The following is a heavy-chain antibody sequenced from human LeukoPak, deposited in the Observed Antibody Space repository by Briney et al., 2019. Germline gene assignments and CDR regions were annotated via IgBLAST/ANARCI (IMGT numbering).Heavy chain of an antibody. CDR2: MNQDGSEK. V-gene: IGHV3-7*01. J-gene: IGHJ6*02. CDR1: GFTFSDSW. CDR3: ATYTHWVAGDV. Sequence: GGSLRLSCAASGFTFSDSWMSWVRQASGKGLEWVANMNQDGSEKDYVDSVKGRFTISRDNARNSLYLQMGSLRAEDTAVYYCATYTHWVAGDVWGQGTTVTVSS. D-gene: IGHD3-16*01.